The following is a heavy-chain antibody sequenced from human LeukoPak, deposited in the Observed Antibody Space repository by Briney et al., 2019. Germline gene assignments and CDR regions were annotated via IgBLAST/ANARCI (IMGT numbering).Heavy chain of an antibody. V-gene: IGHV4-34*01. D-gene: IGHD4-17*01. CDR1: GGSISGYY. CDR2: INHSGST. CDR3: ARASHDYGDYSHFDY. J-gene: IGHJ4*02. Sequence: PSETLSLTCTVSGGSISGYYWSWIRQPPGKGLEWVGEINHSGSTNYNPSLKSRVTISVDTSKNQFSLKLSSVTAADTAVYYCARASHDYGDYSHFDYWGQGTLVTVSS.